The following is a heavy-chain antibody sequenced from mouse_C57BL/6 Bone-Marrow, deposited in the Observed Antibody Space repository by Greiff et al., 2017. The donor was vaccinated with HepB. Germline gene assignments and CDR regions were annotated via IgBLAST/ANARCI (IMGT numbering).Heavy chain of an antibody. Sequence: EVQGVESGPELVKPGASVKMSCKASGYTFTDYNMHWVKQSHGKSLEWIGYINPNNGGTSYNQKFKGKATLTVNKSSSTAYMELRSLTSEDSAVYYCAREGYYGRKDYWGQGTTLTVSS. D-gene: IGHD1-1*01. CDR2: INPNNGGT. CDR3: AREGYYGRKDY. V-gene: IGHV1-22*01. J-gene: IGHJ2*01. CDR1: GYTFTDYN.